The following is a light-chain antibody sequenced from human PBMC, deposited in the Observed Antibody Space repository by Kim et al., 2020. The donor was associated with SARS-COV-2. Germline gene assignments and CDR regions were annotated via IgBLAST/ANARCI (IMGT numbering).Light chain of an antibody. CDR2: GAS. V-gene: IGKV3-20*01. Sequence: SPGERATRSCRASQSVSSSYLAWCQQKPGQAPRHLIYGASSRATGIPDRFSGSGSGTDFTLTISRLEPEDFAVYYCQQYGSSPLTFGGGTKVDIK. CDR1: QSVSSSY. J-gene: IGKJ4*01. CDR3: QQYGSSPLT.